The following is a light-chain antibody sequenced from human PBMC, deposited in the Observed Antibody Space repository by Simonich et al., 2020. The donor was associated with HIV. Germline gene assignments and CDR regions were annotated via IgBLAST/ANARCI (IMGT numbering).Light chain of an antibody. CDR2: KAS. J-gene: IGKJ1*01. Sequence: DIQMTQSPSTLSASVGDRVTITCRASQSISNWLAWYQQKPGKAPKVLIYKASSLESGVPSRFSGSGSGTDYNLTISSLQPEDFATYYCQQYYYTPRTFGQGTKVEFK. CDR1: QSISNW. V-gene: IGKV1-5*03. CDR3: QQYYYTPRT.